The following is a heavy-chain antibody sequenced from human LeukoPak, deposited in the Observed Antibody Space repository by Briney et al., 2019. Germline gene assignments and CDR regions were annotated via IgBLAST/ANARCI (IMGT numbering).Heavy chain of an antibody. CDR2: IGTAGDT. CDR1: GFTFSSYD. V-gene: IGHV3-13*01. D-gene: IGHD2-2*01. J-gene: IGHJ3*02. Sequence: GGSLRLSCAASGFTFSSYDMHWVRQATGKGLEWVSAIGTAGDTYYPGSVKGRFTISRENAKNSLYLQMNSLRAEDTAVYYCAAAAVVDAFDIWGQGTLVTVSS. CDR3: AAAAVVDAFDI.